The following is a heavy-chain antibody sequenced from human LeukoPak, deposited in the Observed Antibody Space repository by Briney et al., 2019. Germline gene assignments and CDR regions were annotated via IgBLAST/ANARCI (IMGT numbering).Heavy chain of an antibody. D-gene: IGHD2-2*01. Sequence: GGSLRLSCAASGFTFSSYSMNWVRQAPGKGLEWVSSISSSSYIYYADSVKGRFTISRDNAKNSLYLQMNSLRAEDTAVCYCARDVWDIVVETGSFDPWGQGTLVTVSS. J-gene: IGHJ5*02. CDR1: GFTFSSYS. CDR3: ARDVWDIVVETGSFDP. CDR2: ISSSSYI. V-gene: IGHV3-21*01.